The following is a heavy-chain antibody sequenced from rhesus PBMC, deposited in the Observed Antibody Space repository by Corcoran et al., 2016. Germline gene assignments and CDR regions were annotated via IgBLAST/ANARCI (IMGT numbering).Heavy chain of an antibody. J-gene: IGHJ4*01. Sequence: QLQLQESGPGLVKPSETLSLTCAVSGYSISSGYGWSWIRQPPGKGLEWIVYISYSGSTSYNPSLKSRGTISRDTSKNQFSLKLSSVTAADTAVYYCARDTLYYYSGSPIDYWGQGVLVTVSS. CDR3: ARDTLYYYSGSPIDY. CDR1: GYSISSGYG. CDR2: ISYSGST. V-gene: IGHV4-122*02. D-gene: IGHD3-16*01.